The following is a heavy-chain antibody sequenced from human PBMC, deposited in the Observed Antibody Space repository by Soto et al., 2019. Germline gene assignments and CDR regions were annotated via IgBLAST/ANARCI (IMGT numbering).Heavy chain of an antibody. CDR2: VNPSTGEA. CDR3: VRGNWISNFDYIGMDV. CDR1: GYNFKSFD. V-gene: IGHV1-8*02. Sequence: QVPLVQSVAEAKTPGASVKVSCTPSGYNFKSFDINWVRQAYGQGLELMGWVNPSTGEANYGEKFHGRLTMNRDTSTNTVSMGLRRLTSEATAVYYCVRGNWISNFDYIGMDVWGHGTTVIVS. J-gene: IGHJ6*02. D-gene: IGHD1-20*01.